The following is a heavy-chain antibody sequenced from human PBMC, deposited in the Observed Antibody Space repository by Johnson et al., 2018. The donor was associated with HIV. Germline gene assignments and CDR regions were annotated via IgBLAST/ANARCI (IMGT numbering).Heavy chain of an antibody. CDR1: GFTFSSYA. CDR3: ARESGWGHDAFDI. Sequence: VQLVESGGGVVQPGRSLRLSCAASGFTFSSYAMHWVRQAPGKGLEWVAVISYDGSNKYYADSLKGRFTISRDNSKNTLYLQMNSLRAEDTAVYSCARESGWGHDAFDIWGQGTMVIVSS. D-gene: IGHD3-22*01. J-gene: IGHJ3*02. V-gene: IGHV3-30-3*01. CDR2: ISYDGSNK.